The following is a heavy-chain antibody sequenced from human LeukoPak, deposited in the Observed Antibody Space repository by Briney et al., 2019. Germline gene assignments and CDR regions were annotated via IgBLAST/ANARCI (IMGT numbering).Heavy chain of an antibody. CDR1: GFTFTNYA. J-gene: IGHJ4*02. CDR2: ISDSGGST. CDR3: AKGGITISDYYFDY. D-gene: IGHD3-16*01. Sequence: GGSLRLSCVASGFTFTNYAMTWVRQAPGEGLGWVSAISDSGGSTYYADSVKGRFTISRDNSKITLYLQMNSLGAEDTAVYYCAKGGITISDYYFDYWGQGTLVTVSS. V-gene: IGHV3-23*01.